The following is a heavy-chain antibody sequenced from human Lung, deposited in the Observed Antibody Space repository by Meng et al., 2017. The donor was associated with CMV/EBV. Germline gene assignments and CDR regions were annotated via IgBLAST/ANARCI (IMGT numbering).Heavy chain of an antibody. CDR2: MNPNSGNT. D-gene: IGHD2-15*01. CDR1: GYTFTSYD. Sequence: AEVKKPGTSVRVSCKAAGYTFTSYDINWVRQATGQGLEWMGWMNPNSGNTGYAQKFQGRVTMTRNTSISTAYMELSSLRSEDTAVYYCARGYCSGGSCPVFDPWGQGTLVTVSS. CDR3: ARGYCSGGSCPVFDP. V-gene: IGHV1-8*01. J-gene: IGHJ5*02.